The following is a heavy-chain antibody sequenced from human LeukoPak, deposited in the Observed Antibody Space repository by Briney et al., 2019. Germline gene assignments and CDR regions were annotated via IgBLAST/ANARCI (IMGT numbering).Heavy chain of an antibody. CDR3: ARSMAMVRGFDY. D-gene: IGHD3-10*01. J-gene: IGHJ4*02. CDR1: GFTFDDYG. CDR2: INWNGGST. V-gene: IGHV3-20*04. Sequence: PGGSLRLSCAASGFTFDDYGMSWVRRAPGKGLGWVSGINWNGGSTGYADSVKGRFTISRDNAKNSLYLQMNSLRAEDTALYYCARSMAMVRGFDYWGQGTLVTVSS.